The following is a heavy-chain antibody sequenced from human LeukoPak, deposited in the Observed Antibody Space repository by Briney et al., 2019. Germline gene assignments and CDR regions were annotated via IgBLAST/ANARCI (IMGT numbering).Heavy chain of an antibody. D-gene: IGHD3-22*01. CDR1: GYTFTSYG. CDR2: ISAYNGNT. J-gene: IGHJ4*02. Sequence: RRASVKVSCKASGYTFTSYGISWVRQAPGQGLEWMGWISAYNGNTNYAQKLQGRVTMTTDTSTSTAYMELRSLRSDDTAVYYCARDREEWLLPCYFDYWGQGTLVTVSS. V-gene: IGHV1-18*01. CDR3: ARDREEWLLPCYFDY.